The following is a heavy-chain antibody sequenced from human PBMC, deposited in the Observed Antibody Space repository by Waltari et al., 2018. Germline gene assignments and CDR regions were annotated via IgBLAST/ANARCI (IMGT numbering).Heavy chain of an antibody. D-gene: IGHD5-12*01. CDR2: IYYSGST. J-gene: IGHJ6*02. CDR3: ARQDPRPSGYSGYDYYYFYGMDV. V-gene: IGHV4-39*01. Sequence: QLQLQESGPGLVKPSETLSLTCTVSGGSISSSSYYWGWIRQPPGKGPEWIGSIYYSGSTYYNPSLKSRVTISVDTSKNQFSLKLSSVTAADTAVYYCARQDPRPSGYSGYDYYYFYGMDVWGQGTTVTVSS. CDR1: GGSISSSSYY.